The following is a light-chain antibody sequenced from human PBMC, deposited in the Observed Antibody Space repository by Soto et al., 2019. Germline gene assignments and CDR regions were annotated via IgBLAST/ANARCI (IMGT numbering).Light chain of an antibody. J-gene: IGLJ2*01. CDR3: SSYTTTNTQV. CDR1: SSDIGGYNF. CDR2: DVS. V-gene: IGLV2-14*01. Sequence: QSALTQPASVSESPGQSVTISCTGTSSDIGGYNFVSWYQQHPGKAPKLIIYDVSDRPPGVSDRFSASKSGNTASLSISGLQAEEEADYYCSSYTTTNTQVFGGGTKVTVL.